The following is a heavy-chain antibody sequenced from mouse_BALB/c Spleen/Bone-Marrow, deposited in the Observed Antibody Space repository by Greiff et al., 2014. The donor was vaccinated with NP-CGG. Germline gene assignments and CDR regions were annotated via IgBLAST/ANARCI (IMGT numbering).Heavy chain of an antibody. J-gene: IGHJ1*01. CDR1: GYSFTGYY. D-gene: IGHD2-10*02. CDR2: ISCYNGAT. CDR3: ARVPPSTVVAEYGNYESYFDV. V-gene: IGHV1S34*01. Sequence: LVKTGASVKISCKASGYSFTGYYMHWVKQSHGKSLEWIGYISCYNGATSYNQKFKGKATFTVDTSSSTAYMQFNSLTSEDSAVYYCARVPPSTVVAEYGNYESYFDVWGAGTTVTVSS.